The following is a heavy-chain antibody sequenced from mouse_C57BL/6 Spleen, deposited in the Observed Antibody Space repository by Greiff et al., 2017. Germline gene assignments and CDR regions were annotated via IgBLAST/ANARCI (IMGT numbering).Heavy chain of an antibody. CDR1: GYTFTSYW. J-gene: IGHJ4*01. CDR2: IHPNSGST. Sequence: VQLQQPGAELVKPGASVKLSCKASGYTFTSYWMHWVKQRPGQGLEWIGMIHPNSGSTNYNEKFKSKATLTVDKSASTAYMQVSSLTSEDSAVYYCARVYGSSLTGIAMDYWGQGTSVTVSS. D-gene: IGHD1-1*01. CDR3: ARVYGSSLTGIAMDY. V-gene: IGHV1-64*01.